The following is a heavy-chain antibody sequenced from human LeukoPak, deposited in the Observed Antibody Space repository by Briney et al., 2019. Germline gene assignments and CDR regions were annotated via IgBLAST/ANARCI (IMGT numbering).Heavy chain of an antibody. J-gene: IGHJ4*02. CDR1: GFTFSSYA. V-gene: IGHV3-30*04. CDR2: IPYDGSNK. CDR3: ARVLVGATGDY. D-gene: IGHD1-26*01. Sequence: GGSLRLSCAASGFTFSSYAMHWVRQAPGKGLEWVAVIPYDGSNKYYADSVKGRFTISRDNSKNTLYLQMNSLRAEDTAVYYCARVLVGATGDYWGQGTLVTVSS.